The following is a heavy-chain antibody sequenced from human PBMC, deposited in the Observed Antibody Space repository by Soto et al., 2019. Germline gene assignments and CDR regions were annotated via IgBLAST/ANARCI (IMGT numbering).Heavy chain of an antibody. CDR2: ISSSSSTI. J-gene: IGHJ4*02. CDR1: GFTFSSYS. V-gene: IGHV3-48*02. CDR3: AREEQYSSPSNPNDY. Sequence: SLRLSCAASGFTFSSYSMNWVRQAPGKGLEWVSYISSSSSTIYYADSVKGRFTISRDNAKNSLYLQMNSLRDEDTAVYYCAREEQYSSPSNPNDYWGQGTLVTVSS. D-gene: IGHD6-6*01.